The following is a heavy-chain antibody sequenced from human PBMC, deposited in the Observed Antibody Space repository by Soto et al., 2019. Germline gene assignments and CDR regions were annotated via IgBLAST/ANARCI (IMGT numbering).Heavy chain of an antibody. D-gene: IGHD3-10*01. Sequence: QVHLVESGGGVVHPGRSLRLSCAASGFTFSDYAIHWVRQAPGKGLEWVAVISFDGSNKYFADSVKGRFTISRDNSKDTLYLQMNSLTAEDTALYYCARDSFTMVRGGHFYFYGMDVWGQGTTVIVSS. CDR1: GFTFSDYA. CDR2: ISFDGSNK. V-gene: IGHV3-30-3*01. J-gene: IGHJ6*02. CDR3: ARDSFTMVRGGHFYFYGMDV.